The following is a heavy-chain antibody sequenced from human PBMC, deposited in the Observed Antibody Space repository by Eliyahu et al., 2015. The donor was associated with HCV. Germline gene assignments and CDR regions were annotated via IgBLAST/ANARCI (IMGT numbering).Heavy chain of an antibody. CDR3: IRDKQGPNDY. CDR2: INPEGSST. D-gene: IGHD6-13*01. J-gene: IGHJ4*02. CDR1: GFTFXSNX. Sequence: EVQLVESGGGLVQPGGSLXLSCAXSGFTFXSNXMHWVRQVPGRGLVWVSRINPEGSSTSYADSVKGRFTISRDNARNTLSLQMNSLRAEDTAVYFCIRDKQGPNDYWGQGTLVTVSS. V-gene: IGHV3-74*01.